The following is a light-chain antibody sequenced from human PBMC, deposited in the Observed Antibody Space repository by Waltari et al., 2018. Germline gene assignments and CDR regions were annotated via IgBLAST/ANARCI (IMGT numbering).Light chain of an antibody. V-gene: IGKV3-15*01. CDR1: QSISSN. Sequence: DIVMTQSPATLSVSPGERVTLSCRASQSISSNLAWYQQGPGQAPKLLIYGAYNRATGIPARFSCSGSGTEFNLTISSLQSGDFAVYFCQHYDGWPPSYTFGQGTKLEIK. J-gene: IGKJ2*01. CDR3: QHYDGWPPSYT. CDR2: GAY.